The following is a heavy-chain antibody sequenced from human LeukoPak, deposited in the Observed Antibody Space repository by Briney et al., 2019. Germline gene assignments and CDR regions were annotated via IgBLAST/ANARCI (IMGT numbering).Heavy chain of an antibody. CDR3: ARDDLLHRNWFDP. CDR1: PLTFSTYD. Sequence: GGSLRLSCAAPPLTFSTYDMNWVRQAPGKGLEWVSFTSSSSGTIYYADSVRGRFTISRDNAKNSLYLQMNSLRVEDTAFYYCARDDLLHRNWFDPWGQGTLVTVSS. J-gene: IGHJ5*02. CDR2: TSSSSGTI. V-gene: IGHV3-48*01. D-gene: IGHD3-22*01.